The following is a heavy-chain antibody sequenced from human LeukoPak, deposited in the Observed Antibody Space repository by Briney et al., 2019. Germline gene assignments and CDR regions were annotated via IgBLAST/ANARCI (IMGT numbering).Heavy chain of an antibody. V-gene: IGHV3-23*01. Sequence: PGASLRLSCAASGFTFNNYAMSWVRQAPGKGLEWVSAITGSGGTTLYADSVKGRFTISRENSKNTLYLQMNSLRAEDTAVYYCAKWGDYDILTGYYDSDYWGQGTPVTVSS. D-gene: IGHD3-9*01. CDR1: GFTFNNYA. J-gene: IGHJ4*02. CDR2: ITGSGGTT. CDR3: AKWGDYDILTGYYDSDY.